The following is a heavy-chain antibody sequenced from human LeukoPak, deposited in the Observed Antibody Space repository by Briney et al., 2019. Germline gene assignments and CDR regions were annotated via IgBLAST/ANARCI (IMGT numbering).Heavy chain of an antibody. Sequence: PGGSLRLSCAASGFTFSSYSMNWVRQAPGKGLEWVSSISSSSSYIYYADSVKGRFTISRDNAKNSLYLQMNSLRVEDTAVYYCARQTYYYDSTPLGYWGQGTLVTVSS. CDR3: ARQTYYYDSTPLGY. D-gene: IGHD3-22*01. CDR1: GFTFSSYS. J-gene: IGHJ4*02. V-gene: IGHV3-21*01. CDR2: ISSSSSYI.